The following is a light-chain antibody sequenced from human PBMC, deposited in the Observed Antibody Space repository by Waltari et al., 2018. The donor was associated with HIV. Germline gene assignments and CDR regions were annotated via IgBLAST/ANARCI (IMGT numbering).Light chain of an antibody. CDR2: DSN. Sequence: QPVVTQEPSLPVSPGGTVILTCASSAGLVIRGHCPYWFQQRPGPAPKTLIFDSNTRYSWTPARFTGSFLGGKAALTLTGAQPEDDADYYCLLSYDGDVVFGGGTKLTVL. CDR3: LLSYDGDVV. V-gene: IGLV7-46*01. J-gene: IGLJ2*01. CDR1: AGLVIRGHC.